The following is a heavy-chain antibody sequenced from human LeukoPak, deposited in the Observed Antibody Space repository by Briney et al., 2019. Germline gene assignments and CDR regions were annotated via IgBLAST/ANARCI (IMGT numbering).Heavy chain of an antibody. J-gene: IGHJ4*02. CDR1: GYSFTTYW. D-gene: IGHD1-7*01. CDR3: ARRWVTGSTWYYFDY. V-gene: IGHV5-51*01. Sequence: GESLKISCKASGYSFTTYWIAWVRQMPGKGLEWMGLIYPGDSDTRYSPSFQGQVTISVDKSINTAYLHWSSLKASDTAIYYCARRWVTGSTWYYFDYWGQGTLVTVSS. CDR2: IYPGDSDT.